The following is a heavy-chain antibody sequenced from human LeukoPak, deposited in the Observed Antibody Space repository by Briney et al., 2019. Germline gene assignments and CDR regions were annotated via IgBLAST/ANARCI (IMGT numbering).Heavy chain of an antibody. CDR3: AKASRGWSPPLYY. V-gene: IGHV3-30*18. CDR2: ISYDGSNK. Sequence: GGSLRLSCAASGFTFSSYGMHWVRQAPGKGLEWVAVISYDGSNKYYADSVKGRFTISRDNSKNTLYLQMNSLRAEDTAVYYCAKASRGWSPPLYYWGQGTLVTVSS. CDR1: GFTFSSYG. D-gene: IGHD6-19*01. J-gene: IGHJ4*02.